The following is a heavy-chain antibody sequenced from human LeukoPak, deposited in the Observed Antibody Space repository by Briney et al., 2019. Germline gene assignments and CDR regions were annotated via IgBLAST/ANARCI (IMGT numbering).Heavy chain of an antibody. D-gene: IGHD6-13*01. CDR3: ARAGGTSWADY. V-gene: IGHV3-7*01. CDR1: GFTFDNYR. J-gene: IGHJ4*02. CDR2: VKQDGTEK. Sequence: GGSLRLSCAASGFTFDNYRMSWVRQAPGKGLEWVANVKQDGTEKFYVDSVKGRFTISRDNGKNSLYLQMNSLRVEDTAIYYCARAGGTSWADYWGQGTLVTVSS.